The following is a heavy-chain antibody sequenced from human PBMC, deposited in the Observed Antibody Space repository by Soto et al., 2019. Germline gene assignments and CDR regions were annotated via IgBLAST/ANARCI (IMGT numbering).Heavy chain of an antibody. Sequence: EVQLLESGGGLVQPGGSLRLSCAASGFTFSSYALSWVRQAPGKGLEWVSAISSSGAGTYYADSVKGRFTISRDNSKNTLFLQMNSLRAEDTAVYYCAKDKGCSPTTCHWNAFDIWGQGTMVTVSS. CDR2: ISSSGAGT. CDR1: GFTFSSYA. J-gene: IGHJ3*02. CDR3: AKDKGCSPTTCHWNAFDI. D-gene: IGHD1-26*01. V-gene: IGHV3-23*01.